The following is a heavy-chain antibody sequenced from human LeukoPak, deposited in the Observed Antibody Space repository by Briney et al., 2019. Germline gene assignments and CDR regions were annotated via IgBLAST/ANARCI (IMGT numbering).Heavy chain of an antibody. D-gene: IGHD6-13*01. J-gene: IGHJ6*02. V-gene: IGHV1-2*02. Sequence: GPSVKVSCKASGYTFTGYYMHWVRQASGQGLEWRGWINPNSGGTNYAQKFQGRDTMTRDTSISTAYMELSRLRSDDTAVYYCARDIKTSRTDIAAAGTGYYYYGMDVWGQGTTVTVSS. CDR2: INPNSGGT. CDR1: GYTFTGYY. CDR3: ARDIKTSRTDIAAAGTGYYYYGMDV.